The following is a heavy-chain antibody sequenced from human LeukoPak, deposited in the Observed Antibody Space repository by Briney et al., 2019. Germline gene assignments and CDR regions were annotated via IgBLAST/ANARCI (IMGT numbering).Heavy chain of an antibody. CDR3: AKDKKGLDYYGSGSYYVY. CDR1: GFRLSSYG. J-gene: IGHJ4*02. CDR2: ISGSGGST. V-gene: IGHV3-23*01. D-gene: IGHD3-10*01. Sequence: GGSLRLSCVASGFRLSSYGMSWVRQAPGKGLEWVSAISGSGGSTYYADSVKGRFTISRDNSKNTLYLQMNSLRAEDTAVYYCAKDKKGLDYYGSGSYYVYWGQGTLVTVSS.